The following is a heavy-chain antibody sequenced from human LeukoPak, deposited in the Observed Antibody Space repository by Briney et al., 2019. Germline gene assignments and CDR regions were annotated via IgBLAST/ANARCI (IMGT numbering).Heavy chain of an antibody. J-gene: IGHJ6*02. CDR3: AREERFLQWPYYNGMDV. D-gene: IGHD3-3*01. CDR1: GFTFSRYA. V-gene: IGHV3-30-3*01. Sequence: QAGGSLRLSCAASGFTFSRYAIHWVRQAPGKGLEWVAVISYDGINKYYADSVKGRFTLSRDSSKNTLSLQMNSLRTEDTAVYYCAREERFLQWPYYNGMDVWGQGTTVTVSS. CDR2: ISYDGINK.